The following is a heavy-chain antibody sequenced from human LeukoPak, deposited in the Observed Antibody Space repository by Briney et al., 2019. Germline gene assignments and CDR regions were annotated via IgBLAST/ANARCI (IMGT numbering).Heavy chain of an antibody. J-gene: IGHJ4*02. Sequence: GGSLRLSCAASGFTFSSHWMNWVRQAPGKGLEWVANIKQDGSEKYYVDSVKGRFTISRDNAKNSLYLQMNSLRAEDTAVYYCARGASSRYSSGWPYWGQGTLVTVSS. CDR1: GFTFSSHW. CDR2: IKQDGSEK. V-gene: IGHV3-7*01. CDR3: ARGASSRYSSGWPY. D-gene: IGHD6-19*01.